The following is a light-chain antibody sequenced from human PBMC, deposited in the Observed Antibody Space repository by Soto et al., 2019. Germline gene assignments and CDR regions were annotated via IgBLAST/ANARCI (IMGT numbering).Light chain of an antibody. CDR2: DAS. V-gene: IGKV1-5*01. CDR3: QQYNSYRT. Sequence: DIQMTQSPSTLSASVGDRVTITCRASQSISSWLAWYQRKPGKAPNLLIYDASSLESGVPSRFSGSGSGTEFTLTISSLQPDDFATYYCQQYNSYRTFGQGTKVEIK. CDR1: QSISSW. J-gene: IGKJ1*01.